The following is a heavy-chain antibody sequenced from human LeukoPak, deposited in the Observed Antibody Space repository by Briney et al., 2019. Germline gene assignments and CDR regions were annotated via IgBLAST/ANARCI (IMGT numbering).Heavy chain of an antibody. CDR3: AKVLSSTSRLTPFDF. D-gene: IGHD6-13*01. J-gene: IGHJ4*02. V-gene: IGHV3-7*01. Sequence: GGSLRLSCAASGFTFSDYWMSWVRQAPGKGLEWVANIQPHGREKYCVDSVKDRFAISRDNAKNSLYLQMNSLRAEDTAVYYCAKVLSSTSRLTPFDFWGQGTLVTVSS. CDR1: GFTFSDYW. CDR2: IQPHGREK.